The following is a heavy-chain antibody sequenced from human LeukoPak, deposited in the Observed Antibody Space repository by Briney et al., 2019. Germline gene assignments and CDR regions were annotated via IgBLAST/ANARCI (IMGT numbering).Heavy chain of an antibody. J-gene: IGHJ4*02. D-gene: IGHD3-10*01. CDR3: ARSPHYMVRGVIRSPFDY. CDR1: GGTFSSYA. V-gene: IGHV1-69*13. CDR2: IIPIFGTA. Sequence: PVKVSCKASGGTFSSYAISWVRQAPGQGLEWMGGIIPIFGTADYAQKFQGRVTITADESTSTAYMELSSLRSEDTAVYYCARSPHYMVRGVIRSPFDYWGQGTLVTVSS.